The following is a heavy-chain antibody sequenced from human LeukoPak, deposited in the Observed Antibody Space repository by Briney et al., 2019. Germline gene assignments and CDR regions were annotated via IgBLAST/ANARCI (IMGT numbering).Heavy chain of an antibody. CDR3: ARGGGGPRY. CDR2: INHSGST. CDR1: GGSISSYY. Sequence: SETLSLTCTVSGGSISSYYWSWIRQPPGKGLEWIGEINHSGSTNYNPSLKSRVTISVDTSKNQFSLKLSSVTAADTAVYYCARGGGGPRYWGQGTLVTVSS. J-gene: IGHJ4*02. V-gene: IGHV4-34*01. D-gene: IGHD2-15*01.